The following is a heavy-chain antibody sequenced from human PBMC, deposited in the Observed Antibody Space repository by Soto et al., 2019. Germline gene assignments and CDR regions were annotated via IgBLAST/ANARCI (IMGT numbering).Heavy chain of an antibody. D-gene: IGHD3-10*01. CDR1: GFTFSSYS. CDR3: ARDEGSGSYYYYYYYGMDV. CDR2: ISSSSSYI. V-gene: IGHV3-21*01. J-gene: IGHJ6*02. Sequence: PGGSLRVSCAASGFTFSSYSMNWVRQAPGKGLEWVSSISSSSSYIYYADSVKGRFTISRDNAKNSLYLQMNSLRAEDTAVYYCARDEGSGSYYYYYYYGMDVWGQGTTVTVSS.